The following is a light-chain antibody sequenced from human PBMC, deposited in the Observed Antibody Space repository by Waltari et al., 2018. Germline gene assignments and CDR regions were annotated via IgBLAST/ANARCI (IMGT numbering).Light chain of an antibody. CDR1: QTILDTYDKNY. J-gene: IGKJ4*01. CDR3: QQYCNTPIT. V-gene: IGKV4-1*01. CDR2: WAS. Sequence: DIVMTQSPDSLAVSLGERVTINCRSSQTILDTYDKNYLAWHQQKPGQSPRLLIYWASTRECGVPDRFRGSGSGTDFTLTISGLQAEDVAVYYCQQYCNTPITCGGGTKVEIK.